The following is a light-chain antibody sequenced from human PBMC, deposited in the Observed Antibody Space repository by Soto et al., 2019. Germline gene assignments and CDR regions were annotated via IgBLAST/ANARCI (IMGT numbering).Light chain of an antibody. V-gene: IGKV1-5*03. Sequence: DIQMTQSPSTLSGSVGDRVTITCRASQTISSWLAWYQQKPGKAPKLLIYKASTLKSGVPSRLSGSGSGTEFTLTISSLQPDDFATYYCQQYNTYSTFSQGTRLEIK. CDR3: QQYNTYST. J-gene: IGKJ5*01. CDR1: QTISSW. CDR2: KAS.